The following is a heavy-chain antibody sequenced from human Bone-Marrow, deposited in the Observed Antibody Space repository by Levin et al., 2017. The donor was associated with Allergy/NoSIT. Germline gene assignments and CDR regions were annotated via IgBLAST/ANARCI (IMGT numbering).Heavy chain of an antibody. CDR2: INWDGGTT. CDR3: SMDGGHDYDSSRYSLHF. CDR1: GFTFDDFP. Sequence: GESLKISCAASGFTFDDFPMHWVRQVPGKGLEWVSFINWDGGTTFYADSVKGRFTISRDNSKDSLFLQIDRLAAEEPAFYFCSMDGGHDYDSSRYSLHFWGQGTLVTVS. D-gene: IGHD3-22*01. V-gene: IGHV3-43D*03. J-gene: IGHJ4*02.